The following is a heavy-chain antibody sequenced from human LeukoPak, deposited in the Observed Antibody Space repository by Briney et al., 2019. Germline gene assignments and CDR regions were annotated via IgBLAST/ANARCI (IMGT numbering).Heavy chain of an antibody. D-gene: IGHD1-26*01. Sequence: GGSLRLSCAASGFTFSSYSMNWVRQAPGKGLEWVSSISSSSSYIYYADSVKGRFTISRDNTKNSLYLQMNSLRAEDTAVYYCARYSGSYSDFDYSVRGSLVSVSS. V-gene: IGHV3-21*01. CDR2: ISSSSSYI. CDR1: GFTFSSYS. CDR3: ARYSGSYSDFDY. J-gene: IGHJ4*02.